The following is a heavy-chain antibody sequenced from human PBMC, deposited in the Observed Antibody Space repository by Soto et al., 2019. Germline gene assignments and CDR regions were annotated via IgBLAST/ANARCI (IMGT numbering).Heavy chain of an antibody. CDR2: ISSSSAYI. CDR3: ARDRKLGPGPNYYYYGMDV. J-gene: IGHJ6*02. V-gene: IGHV3-21*01. CDR1: GFTFHTYT. Sequence: GESLKISCAASGFTFHTYTMNWVRQAPGKGLEWVSSISSSSAYIYYADSVKGRFTISRDNAKDSLFLQMNGLRAEDTAVYYCARDRKLGPGPNYYYYGMDVWGQGTTVTVSS.